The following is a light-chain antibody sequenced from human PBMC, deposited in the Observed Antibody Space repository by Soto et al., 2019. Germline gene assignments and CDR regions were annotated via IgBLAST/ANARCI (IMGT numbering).Light chain of an antibody. V-gene: IGKV3-20*01. CDR1: QSVNSNY. J-gene: IGKJ1*01. CDR3: QQFGTSPLWT. Sequence: EIVLTQSPGTLSLSPGERATLSCRASQSVNSNYLAWYQQKPGQAPRLLMYETSTRATGIPDRFSGSGSGTDFTLTISRLEPEDFAVYFYQQFGTSPLWTFGQGTKVEMK. CDR2: ETS.